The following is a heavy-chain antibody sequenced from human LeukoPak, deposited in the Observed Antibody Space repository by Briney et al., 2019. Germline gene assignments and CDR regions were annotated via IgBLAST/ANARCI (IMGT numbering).Heavy chain of an antibody. J-gene: IGHJ4*02. CDR1: GFTFDDYA. CDR2: ISWNSGSI. CDR3: AKDKDSSGWYLYYFDY. Sequence: GGSLRLSCAASGFTFDDYAMPWVRQAPGKGLEWVSGISWNSGSIGYADSVKGRFTISRDNAKNSLYLQMNSLRAEDTALYYCAKDKDSSGWYLYYFDYWGQGTLVTVSS. V-gene: IGHV3-9*01. D-gene: IGHD6-19*01.